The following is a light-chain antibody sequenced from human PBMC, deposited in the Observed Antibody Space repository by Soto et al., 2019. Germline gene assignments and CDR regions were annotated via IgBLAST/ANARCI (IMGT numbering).Light chain of an antibody. Sequence: IVMTQSPDSLAVSLGERATINCKSSQSVLYSANNKNYLAWYQQRPGQPPKLLIYWASTRESGVPDRFSGSGSGTDFTLTINSLQAEDVAVYYCQQYYNTPALTFGGGTKVEIK. V-gene: IGKV4-1*01. CDR2: WAS. J-gene: IGKJ4*01. CDR3: QQYYNTPALT. CDR1: QSVLYSANNKNY.